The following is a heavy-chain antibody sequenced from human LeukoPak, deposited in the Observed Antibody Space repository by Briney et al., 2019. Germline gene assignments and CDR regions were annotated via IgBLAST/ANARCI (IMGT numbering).Heavy chain of an antibody. CDR3: ARSFSGPTGADY. D-gene: IGHD6-19*01. CDR1: GGSISSGGYY. CDR2: IFYNGNT. J-gene: IGHJ4*02. Sequence: PSQTLSLTCTVSGGSISSGGYYWSWIRQLPGKGLEWIGYIFYNGNTYYNPSLKSRVTISVDTPKNQFSLRLGSVTAADTAVYYCARSFSGPTGADYWGQGTLVTVSS. V-gene: IGHV4-31*03.